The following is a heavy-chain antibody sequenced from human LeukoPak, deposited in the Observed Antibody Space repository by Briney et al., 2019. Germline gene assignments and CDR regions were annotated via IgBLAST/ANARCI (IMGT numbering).Heavy chain of an antibody. CDR2: IYPGGSDT. CDR3: AGLRAPRITMIVRPNRGGWFFDY. V-gene: IGHV5-51*01. CDR1: GYSFTSYW. D-gene: IGHD3-22*01. J-gene: IGHJ4*02. Sequence: GESLKISCKGSGYSFTSYWIGWVRQMPGKGLEWMGIIYPGGSDTRYSPSFQGQVTISADKSISTAYLQWRSLKASDTAMDYCAGLRAPRITMIVRPNRGGWFFDYWGQGTLVTVSS.